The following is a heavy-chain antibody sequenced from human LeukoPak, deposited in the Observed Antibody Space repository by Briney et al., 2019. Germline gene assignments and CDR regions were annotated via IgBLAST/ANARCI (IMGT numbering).Heavy chain of an antibody. CDR2: INTDGSST. D-gene: IGHD6-13*01. CDR1: GGTLRSDR. J-gene: IGHJ3*02. Sequence: GGARRLARAGAGGTLRSDRKKRGGQGQGEGVVWVSRINTDGSSTSYADSVKGRFTISRDNAKNTLYLQMNSLRAEDTAVYYCARVKAGAFDIWGQGTMVTVSS. V-gene: IGHV3-74*01. CDR3: ARVKAGAFDI.